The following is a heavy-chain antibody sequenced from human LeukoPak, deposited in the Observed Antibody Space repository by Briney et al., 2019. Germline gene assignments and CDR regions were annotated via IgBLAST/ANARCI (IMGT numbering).Heavy chain of an antibody. D-gene: IGHD3-22*01. Sequence: GGSLRLSCAASGFTFSSYSMNWVRQAPGKGLEWVSSISSSSSYIYYADSVKGRFTISRDNAKNSLYLQMNSLRAEDTAVYYCARVFDYCDSSGYYRPFDYWGQGTLVTVSS. J-gene: IGHJ4*02. CDR2: ISSSSSYI. V-gene: IGHV3-21*01. CDR1: GFTFSSYS. CDR3: ARVFDYCDSSGYYRPFDY.